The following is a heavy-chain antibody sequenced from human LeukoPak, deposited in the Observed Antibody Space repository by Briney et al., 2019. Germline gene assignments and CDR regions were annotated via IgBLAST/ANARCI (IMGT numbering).Heavy chain of an antibody. CDR1: GFTFSSYS. J-gene: IGHJ4*02. CDR2: ISSSSSYI. Sequence: GGSLRLSCAASGFTFSSYSMNWVRQAPGKGLEWVSSISSSSSYIYYADPVKGRFTISRDNAKNSLYLQMNSLRAEDTAVYYCASNYCSGGSCYSESNYWGQGTLVTVSS. V-gene: IGHV3-21*01. CDR3: ASNYCSGGSCYSESNY. D-gene: IGHD2-15*01.